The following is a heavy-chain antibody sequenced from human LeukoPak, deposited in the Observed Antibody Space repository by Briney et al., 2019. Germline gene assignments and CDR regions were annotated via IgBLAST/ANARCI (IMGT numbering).Heavy chain of an antibody. D-gene: IGHD1-26*01. CDR3: ARFSDDY. Sequence: GGSLRLPCAASGFTFSSYSVNWVRQAPGKGLEWVSYINSSSSTIYYADSVKGRFTISRDNAKNSLYLQMNSLRAEDTAVYCCARFSDDYWGQGTLVTVSS. CDR1: GFTFSSYS. J-gene: IGHJ4*02. V-gene: IGHV3-48*01. CDR2: INSSSSTI.